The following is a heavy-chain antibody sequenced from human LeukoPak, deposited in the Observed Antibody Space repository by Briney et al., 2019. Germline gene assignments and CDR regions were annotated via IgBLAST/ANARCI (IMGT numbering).Heavy chain of an antibody. CDR2: INPGDSDT. J-gene: IGHJ4*02. V-gene: IGHV5-51*01. CDR1: GYRFSSYW. D-gene: IGHD6-19*01. Sequence: GESLKISCKGSGYRFSSYWIGWVRQMPGKGLEWMGIINPGDSDTRYSPSLQGQVTVSADKSISTAYLQWSSLKASDTAMYYCARHRYSGGWLGTDYWGQGTLVTVSA. CDR3: ARHRYSGGWLGTDY.